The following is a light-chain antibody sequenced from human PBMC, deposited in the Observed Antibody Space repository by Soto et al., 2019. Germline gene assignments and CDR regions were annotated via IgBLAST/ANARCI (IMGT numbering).Light chain of an antibody. V-gene: IGLV2-14*01. Sequence: QSVLTQPASVSGSPGQSITISCTGTSSDVGLYDYVSWYQQYPGKAPKLMLFEVSARPSGVSNRFSGSKSGNTASLTISGLQAEDEADYYCSSYTSSRSLVFGTGTEVTVL. J-gene: IGLJ1*01. CDR1: SSDVGLYDY. CDR3: SSYTSSRSLV. CDR2: EVS.